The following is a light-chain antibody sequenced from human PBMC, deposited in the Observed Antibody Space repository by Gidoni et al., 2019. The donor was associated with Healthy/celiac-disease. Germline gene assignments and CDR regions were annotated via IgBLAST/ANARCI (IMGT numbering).Light chain of an antibody. V-gene: IGLV1-44*01. J-gene: IGLJ2*01. CDR3: AAWDDSLNGVV. CDR2: SNN. CDR1: SSNIGSNT. Sequence: QSVLTQPPSASRTPGPGVTISCSGSSSNIGSNTVNWYQQRPGTAPKLLIYSNNQRPSGVPDRFSGSKSGTSASLAISGLQSEDEADYYCAAWDDSLNGVVFGGGTKLTVL.